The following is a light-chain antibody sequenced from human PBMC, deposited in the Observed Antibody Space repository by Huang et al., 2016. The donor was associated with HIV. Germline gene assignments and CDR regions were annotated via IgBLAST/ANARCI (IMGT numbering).Light chain of an antibody. V-gene: IGKV1-5*03. Sequence: DIQLTQSPSTLSPSIGDRVIIACRANQNISAWLAWYLQKPGKAPNLLIYQAVHLQTGVPGRFSGSGSGTHFTLTIDSLQADDLGTYYCQQYNGFPWTFGQGTNVEV. CDR1: QNISAW. J-gene: IGKJ1*01. CDR3: QQYNGFPWT. CDR2: QAV.